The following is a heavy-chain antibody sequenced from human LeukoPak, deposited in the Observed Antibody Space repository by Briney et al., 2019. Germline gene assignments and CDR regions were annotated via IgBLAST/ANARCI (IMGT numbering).Heavy chain of an antibody. D-gene: IGHD3-16*02. CDR3: AREGRLAPHSDRFFSHSY. Sequence: ASVKVSCKASGYTFTSYGISLVRQAPGQGLEWMGRINPNSGGTNYAQKFQGRVTMTRDTSISTAYMELSRLRSDDTAVYYCAREGRLAPHSDRFFSHSYWGQGTLVTVSS. CDR2: INPNSGGT. V-gene: IGHV1-2*06. CDR1: GYTFTSYG. J-gene: IGHJ4*02.